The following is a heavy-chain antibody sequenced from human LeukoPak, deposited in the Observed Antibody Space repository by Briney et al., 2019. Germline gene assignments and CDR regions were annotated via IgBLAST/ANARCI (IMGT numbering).Heavy chain of an antibody. Sequence: QSGGSLRLSCAASGFTFSDYSMNWVRQAPGKGLEWISYVGGLYSNIYYADSVKGRFTISRDNARNSLFLQMDSLRAGDTAVYYCARDRAGVNRYFDYWGQGTLVTVSS. CDR3: ARDRAGVNRYFDY. J-gene: IGHJ4*02. D-gene: IGHD3-10*01. V-gene: IGHV3-48*01. CDR2: VGGLYSNI. CDR1: GFTFSDYS.